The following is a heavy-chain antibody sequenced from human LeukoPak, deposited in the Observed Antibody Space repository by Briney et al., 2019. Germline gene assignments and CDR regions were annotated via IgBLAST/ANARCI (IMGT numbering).Heavy chain of an antibody. CDR2: ISPSGGTT. V-gene: IGHV3-23*01. J-gene: IGHJ4*02. CDR1: GLTFRTYV. CDR3: SKGQYYFDY. Sequence: LAGGSLRLSCGATGLTFRTYVMTWVRQAPGKGLEWVSSISPSGGTTFYADAVKGRFTISRDNSMSTLYLHISSPRAEDTAVYFCSKGQYYFDYWGQGTLVTVSS.